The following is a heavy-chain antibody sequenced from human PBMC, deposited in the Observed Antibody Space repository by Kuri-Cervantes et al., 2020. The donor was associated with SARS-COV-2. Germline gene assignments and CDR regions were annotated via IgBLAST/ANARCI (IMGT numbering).Heavy chain of an antibody. CDR2: ISSSSSYI. CDR3: ASHPKRFLEWLFDY. Sequence: LSLTCAASGFTFSSYSMNWVRQAPGKGLEWVSSISSSSSYIYYADSVKGRFTISRDNAKNSLYLQMNSLRAEDTALYYCASHPKRFLEWLFDYWGQGTLVTVSS. CDR1: GFTFSSYS. V-gene: IGHV3-21*04. D-gene: IGHD3-3*01. J-gene: IGHJ4*02.